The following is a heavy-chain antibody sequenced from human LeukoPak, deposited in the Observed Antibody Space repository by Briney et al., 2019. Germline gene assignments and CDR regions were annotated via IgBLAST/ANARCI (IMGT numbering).Heavy chain of an antibody. Sequence: PSETLSLTCTVSGGSISSSSYYWGWIRQPPGKGLEWIGSIYYSGSTYYNPSLKSRVTISVDTSKNQFSLKLSSVTAADTAVYYCARALVPAAIAFDIWGQGTMVTVSS. CDR2: IYYSGST. V-gene: IGHV4-39*07. CDR3: ARALVPAAIAFDI. CDR1: GGSISSSSYY. J-gene: IGHJ3*02. D-gene: IGHD2-2*01.